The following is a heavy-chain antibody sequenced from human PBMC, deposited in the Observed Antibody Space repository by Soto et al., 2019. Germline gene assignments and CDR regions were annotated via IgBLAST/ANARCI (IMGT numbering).Heavy chain of an antibody. V-gene: IGHV1-18*01. D-gene: IGHD4-4*01. CDR2: ISAYNGNT. Sequence: ASVKVSCKASGYTFTIYGISWVRQAPGQGLEWMGWISAYNGNTNYAQKLQGRVTMTTDTSTSTAYMELRSLRSDDTAVYYCARGVTPFNYYYYMDVWGKGTTVTVSS. J-gene: IGHJ6*03. CDR1: GYTFTIYG. CDR3: ARGVTPFNYYYYMDV.